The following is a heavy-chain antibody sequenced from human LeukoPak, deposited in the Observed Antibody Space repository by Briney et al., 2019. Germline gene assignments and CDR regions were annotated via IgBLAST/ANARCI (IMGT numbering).Heavy chain of an antibody. Sequence: PGGSLRLSCAASGFTFSNYWMHWVRQAPGKGLEWVSAISGSGGSTYYADSVKGRFTISRDNSKNTLYLQMNSLRAEDTAVYYCAKDTVSNDGSLYFDYWGQGTLVTVSS. D-gene: IGHD4-17*01. V-gene: IGHV3-23*01. J-gene: IGHJ4*02. CDR3: AKDTVSNDGSLYFDY. CDR1: GFTFSNYW. CDR2: ISGSGGST.